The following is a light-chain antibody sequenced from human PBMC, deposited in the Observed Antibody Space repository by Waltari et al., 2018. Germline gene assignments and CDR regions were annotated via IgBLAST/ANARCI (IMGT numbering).Light chain of an antibody. CDR1: SSDVGAYNY. Sequence: QSALTQPPSASGSPGQSVTISCTGTSSDVGAYNYVSWYQQYPDKAPKLMIYEVTKRPAGGPDRVSGSKSGNTASLTVSGLQAEDEADYYCISYAGNNKYVLGAGTKVTVL. J-gene: IGLJ1*01. CDR2: EVT. V-gene: IGLV2-8*01. CDR3: ISYAGNNKYV.